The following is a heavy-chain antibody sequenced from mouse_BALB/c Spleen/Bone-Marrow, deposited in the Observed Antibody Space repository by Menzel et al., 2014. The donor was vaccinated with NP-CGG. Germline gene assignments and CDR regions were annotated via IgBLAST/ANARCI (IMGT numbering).Heavy chain of an antibody. J-gene: IGHJ3*01. Sequence: VQLVESGPELGKPGASVKISCKASGYAFSSSWMNWGKQRPGQGLEWIGRIYPGDGDTNYNGKFKGKATLTADKSSSTAYMQLSSLTSVDSAVYFCATTGTGAYWGQGTLVTVSA. V-gene: IGHV1-82*01. CDR3: ATTGTGAY. CDR1: GYAFSSSW. CDR2: IYPGDGDT. D-gene: IGHD4-1*01.